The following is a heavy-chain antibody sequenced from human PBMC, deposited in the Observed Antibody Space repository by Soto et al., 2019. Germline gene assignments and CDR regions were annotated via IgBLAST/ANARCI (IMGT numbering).Heavy chain of an antibody. CDR3: ARDGDIVATVRENY. CDR2: ISSSSSYI. D-gene: IGHD5-12*01. J-gene: IGHJ4*02. CDR1: GFTFSSYS. Sequence: GGSLRLSCAASGFTFSSYSMNWVRQASGKGLEWVSSISSSSSYIYYADSVKGRFTISRDNAKNSLYLQMNSLRAEDTAVYYCARDGDIVATVRENYWGQGTLVTVSS. V-gene: IGHV3-21*01.